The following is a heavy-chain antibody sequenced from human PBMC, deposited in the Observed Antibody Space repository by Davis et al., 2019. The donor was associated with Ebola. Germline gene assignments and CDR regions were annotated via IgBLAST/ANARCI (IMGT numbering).Heavy chain of an antibody. CDR1: GGSISSYY. V-gene: IGHV4-59*12. CDR2: IYYSGSI. CDR3: AREIASGKYQLSQPTGFDP. J-gene: IGHJ5*02. D-gene: IGHD2-2*01. Sequence: MPSETLSLTCTVSGGSISSYYWSWIRQPPGKGLEWIGYIYYSGSIYYNPSLKSRVTISVDTSKNQFSLKLSSVTAADTAVYYCAREIASGKYQLSQPTGFDPWGQGTLVTVSS.